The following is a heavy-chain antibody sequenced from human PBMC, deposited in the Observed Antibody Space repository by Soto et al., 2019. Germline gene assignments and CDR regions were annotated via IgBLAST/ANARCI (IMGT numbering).Heavy chain of an antibody. CDR2: ISGSGGST. V-gene: IGHV3-23*01. D-gene: IGHD6-13*01. J-gene: IGHJ4*02. CDR1: GFTFSSYA. CDR3: AKDPYSSSWYYFDY. Sequence: GGSLRLSCAASGFTFSSYAMSWVRQAPGKGLEWVSAISGSGGSTYYADSVKGRFTISRDNSKNTLYLQMNSLRAEDTDVYYCAKDPYSSSWYYFDYWGQGTLVTVSS.